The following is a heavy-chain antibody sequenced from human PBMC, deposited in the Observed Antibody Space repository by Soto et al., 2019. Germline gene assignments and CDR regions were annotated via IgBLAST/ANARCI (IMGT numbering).Heavy chain of an antibody. V-gene: IGHV1-18*01. Sequence: ASVKVSCKASGYTFTSYGISWVRQAPGQGLEWMGWISANNGNTNYAQKLQGRVTMTTDTSTSTAYMELRSLRSDDAAVYYCARDTRGYSYDMMGWYYFDYWGQGTLVTVSS. CDR1: GYTFTSYG. D-gene: IGHD5-18*01. CDR3: ARDTRGYSYDMMGWYYFDY. CDR2: ISANNGNT. J-gene: IGHJ4*02.